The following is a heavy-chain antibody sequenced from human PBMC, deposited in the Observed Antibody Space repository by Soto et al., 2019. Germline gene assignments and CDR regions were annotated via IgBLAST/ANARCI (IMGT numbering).Heavy chain of an antibody. Sequence: GESLKISCKGSGYSFISYWIGWVRQMPGKGLEWMGIIYAGDPDIRYSPSFQGQVIIPVDKSISTAYLQWSSLKASDTAMYYCARASNHVDWFPESFDIWGQGTMVTVSS. CDR2: IYAGDPDI. CDR1: GYSFISYW. D-gene: IGHD3-9*01. J-gene: IGHJ3*02. CDR3: ARASNHVDWFPESFDI. V-gene: IGHV5-51*01.